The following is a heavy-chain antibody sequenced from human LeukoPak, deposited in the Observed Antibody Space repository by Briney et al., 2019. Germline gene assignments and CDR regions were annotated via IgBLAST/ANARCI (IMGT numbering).Heavy chain of an antibody. J-gene: IGHJ4*02. CDR1: GYTFTGYY. D-gene: IGHD6-6*01. Sequence: GASVKVSCKASGYTFTGYYMHWVRQAPGQGLEWMGWINPNSGGTNYAQKFQGRATMTRDTSISTAYMELSRLRSDDTAVYYCARGIAARPHYFDYWGQGTLVTVSS. CDR3: ARGIAARPHYFDY. CDR2: INPNSGGT. V-gene: IGHV1-2*02.